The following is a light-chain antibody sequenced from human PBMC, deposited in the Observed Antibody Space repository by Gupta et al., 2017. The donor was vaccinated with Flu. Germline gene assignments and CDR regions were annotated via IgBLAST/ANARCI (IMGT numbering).Light chain of an antibody. J-gene: IGKJ3*01. CDR3: QQYGSSPLFS. CDR1: QSISLNY. CDR2: GVS. V-gene: IGKV3-20*01. Sequence: LSLSPGERATLSCRASQSISLNYLAWYQQKPGQAPRLLIYGVSTRATGIPNRFSGSGSGTDFTLTISRLEPEDCAVYYCQQYGSSPLFSFGPGTKVDIK.